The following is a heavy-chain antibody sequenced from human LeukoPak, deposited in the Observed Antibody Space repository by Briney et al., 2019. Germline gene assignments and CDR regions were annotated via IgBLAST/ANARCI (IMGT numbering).Heavy chain of an antibody. CDR1: GGSISTGDYY. D-gene: IGHD7-27*01. V-gene: IGHV4-61*02. CDR3: ASNTGTVFDY. J-gene: IGHJ4*02. CDR2: IYTTGST. Sequence: SQTLSLTCIVSGGSISTGDYYCSWIRQPAGKGLEWIGRIYTTGSTNYNPSLESRVTMSVDTSKHQFSLKLSSVTAADTAVYYCASNTGTVFDYWGQGALVTVSS.